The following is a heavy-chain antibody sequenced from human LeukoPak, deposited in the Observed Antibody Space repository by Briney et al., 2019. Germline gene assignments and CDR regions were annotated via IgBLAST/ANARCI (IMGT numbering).Heavy chain of an antibody. CDR3: AREATWGQWYFDH. CDR2: IARDGGAK. CDR1: GFSFSNHG. J-gene: IGHJ4*02. D-gene: IGHD6-19*01. Sequence: GGSLRLSCVASGFSFSNHGMHWVRQAPGKGLEWVSVIARDGGAKFYADSVKGRFTLSRDNSKNTFFLQMNFLTVEDTAIYYCAREATWGQWYFDHWGQGTPVTVSS. V-gene: IGHV3-30*03.